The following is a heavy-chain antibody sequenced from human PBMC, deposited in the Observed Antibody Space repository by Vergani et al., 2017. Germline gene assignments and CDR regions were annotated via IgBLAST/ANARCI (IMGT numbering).Heavy chain of an antibody. Sequence: QVQLVQSGAEVKKPGSSVKVSCKASGGTFSSYAISWVRQAPGQGLEWMGGIIPIFGTANYAQKFQGRVTITADESTSTAYMELSSLRSEDTAVYYCARDMINSRLLCFGGGLNWFDPWGQGTLVTVSS. J-gene: IGHJ5*02. CDR1: GGTFSSYA. CDR2: IIPIFGTA. CDR3: ARDMINSRLLCFGGGLNWFDP. D-gene: IGHD3-10*01. V-gene: IGHV1-69*12.